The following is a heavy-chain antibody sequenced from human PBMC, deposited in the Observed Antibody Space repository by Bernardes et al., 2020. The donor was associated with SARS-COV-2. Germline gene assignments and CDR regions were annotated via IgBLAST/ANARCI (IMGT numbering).Heavy chain of an antibody. CDR2: MYYNGNA. CDR1: GASISSGGYY. V-gene: IGHV4-31*03. CDR3: ARDPWGDSVPQNYWYFDI. J-gene: IGHJ2*01. D-gene: IGHD2-21*02. Sequence: LSLTCSVSGASISSGGYYWSWIRQYPGKGLEWIGYMYYNGNAYYNPSLRSRASISVDRSKNQFSLKLTSVTAADTAIYYCARDPWGDSVPQNYWYFDIWGRGTLVTVSS.